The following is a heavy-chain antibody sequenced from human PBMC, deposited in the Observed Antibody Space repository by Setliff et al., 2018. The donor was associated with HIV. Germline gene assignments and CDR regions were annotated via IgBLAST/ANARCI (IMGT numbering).Heavy chain of an antibody. CDR1: GYSFSSYG. CDR3: ARDLSTHWSGYSLAY. V-gene: IGHV1-2*02. D-gene: IGHD3-3*01. CDR2: INPKFGGT. Sequence: ASVKVSCKASGYSFSSYGVSWVRQAPGQGLEWMGWINPKFGGTLYAQKCQDRVVMTRDLSTTTVYMELSRLTSGDTALYFCARDLSTHWSGYSLAYWGQGTPVTVSS. J-gene: IGHJ4*02.